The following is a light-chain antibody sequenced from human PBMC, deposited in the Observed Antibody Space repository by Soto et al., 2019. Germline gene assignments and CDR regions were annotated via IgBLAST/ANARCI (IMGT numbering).Light chain of an antibody. J-gene: IGKJ5*01. CDR3: QQRSAT. Sequence: EIVLTQSPATLSLSPGERATLSCRASQRVSSYLAWYQQKPGQAPRLLIYDASNRATGIPARFSGSGSGTDFTLTISSLEPEDFAVYYCQQRSATFGQGTRLEIK. CDR2: DAS. CDR1: QRVSSY. V-gene: IGKV3-11*01.